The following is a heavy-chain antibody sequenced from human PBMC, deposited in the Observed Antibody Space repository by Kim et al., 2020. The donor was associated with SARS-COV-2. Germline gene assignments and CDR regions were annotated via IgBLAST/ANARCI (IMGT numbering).Heavy chain of an antibody. CDR2: IKQDGSEK. CDR1: GFTFSNYW. V-gene: IGHV3-7*03. CDR3: ARDDMRNGWYYFDY. D-gene: IGHD6-19*01. J-gene: IGHJ4*02. Sequence: GGSLRLSCAASGFTFSNYWMSWVRQAPGKGLEWVASIKQDGSEKYYVDSVKGRFTISRDNAKNSLYLQMNSLRAEDTAVYYCARDDMRNGWYYFDYWGQGTLVTVSS.